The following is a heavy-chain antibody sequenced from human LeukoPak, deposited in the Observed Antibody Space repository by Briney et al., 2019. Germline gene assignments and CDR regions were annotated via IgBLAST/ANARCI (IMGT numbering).Heavy chain of an antibody. CDR1: GGSISSYY. Sequence: SETLSLTCTVSGGSISSYYWTWIRQPPGKRLEWIGYVNYSGSTNYNPSLKSRVTMSVDTSKNQFSLKLSSVTAADTAVYYCASSPGRGDWYFDYWGQGILVTVSS. CDR2: VNYSGST. D-gene: IGHD2-21*02. J-gene: IGHJ4*02. CDR3: ASSPGRGDWYFDY. V-gene: IGHV4-59*01.